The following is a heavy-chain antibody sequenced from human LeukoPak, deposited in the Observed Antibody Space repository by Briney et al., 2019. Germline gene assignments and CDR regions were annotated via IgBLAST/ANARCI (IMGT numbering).Heavy chain of an antibody. CDR1: GGSFSGYY. Sequence: SETLSLTCAAYGGSFSGYYWSWIRQRPGKGLEWIGEINHSGSTNYNPSLKSRVTISVDTSKNQFSLKLSSVTAADTAVYYCARALGYYDLWSGYRPYYYYMDVWGKGTTVTVSS. V-gene: IGHV4-34*01. D-gene: IGHD3-3*01. J-gene: IGHJ6*03. CDR3: ARALGYYDLWSGYRPYYYYMDV. CDR2: INHSGST.